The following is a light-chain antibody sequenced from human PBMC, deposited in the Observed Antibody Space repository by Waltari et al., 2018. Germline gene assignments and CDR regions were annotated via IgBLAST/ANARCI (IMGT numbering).Light chain of an antibody. CDR3: QSYDLSLSGRV. J-gene: IGLJ3*02. CDR2: ANN. CDR1: SSNLGAPYD. Sequence: QSVLPQPPSVSGAPGQRVTISCTGSSSNLGAPYDVHWYQQLPGKAPKPLISANNNRPSGVPDRFSGSKSGTSASLAITGLQAEDEGDYFGQSYDLSLSGRVFGGGTKLTVL. V-gene: IGLV1-40*01.